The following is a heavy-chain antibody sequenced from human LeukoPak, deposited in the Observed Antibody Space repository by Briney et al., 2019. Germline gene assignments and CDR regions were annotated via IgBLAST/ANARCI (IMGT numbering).Heavy chain of an antibody. V-gene: IGHV4-59*08. CDR1: GGSISGDH. CDR3: ARRNDFGI. J-gene: IGHJ3*02. CDR2: IYYSGNT. Sequence: SETLSLTCTVSGGSISGDHWNWIRQPPGKGLEWIGYIYYSGNTNYNPSLKSRVTISVDTSKNQFSLKLNSVTAADTAVYYCARRNDFGIWGQGTMVTVSS.